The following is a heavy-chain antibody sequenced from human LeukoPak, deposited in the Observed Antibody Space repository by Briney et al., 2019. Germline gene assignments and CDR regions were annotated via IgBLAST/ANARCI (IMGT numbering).Heavy chain of an antibody. D-gene: IGHD2-15*01. Sequence: SETLSLTCAVSGGSISSYYWSWIRQPPGKGLEWIGYIYYSGSTNYNPSLKSRVTISVDTSKNQFSLKLSSVTAADTAVYYCARGILADLWGRGTLVTVSS. V-gene: IGHV4-59*08. CDR3: ARGILADL. J-gene: IGHJ2*01. CDR1: GGSISSYY. CDR2: IYYSGST.